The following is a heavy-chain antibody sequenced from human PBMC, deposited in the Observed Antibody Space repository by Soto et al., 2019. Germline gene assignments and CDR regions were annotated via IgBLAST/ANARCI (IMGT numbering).Heavy chain of an antibody. D-gene: IGHD3-22*01. CDR2: IYYSGST. J-gene: IGHJ2*01. CDR3: ARREYDSSGYYYQKEGYFDL. CDR1: GGSISSSSYY. Sequence: QLQLQESGPGLVKPSETLSLTCTVSGGSISSSSYYWGWIRQPPGKGLEWIGSIYYSGSTYYNPSLKSRVTISVDTSKNQFSLKLSSVTAADTAVYYCARREYDSSGYYYQKEGYFDLWGRGTLVTVSS. V-gene: IGHV4-39*01.